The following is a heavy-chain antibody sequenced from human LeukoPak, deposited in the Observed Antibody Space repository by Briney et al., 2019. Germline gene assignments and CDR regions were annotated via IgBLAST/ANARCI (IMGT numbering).Heavy chain of an antibody. CDR2: ISTYNGHT. CDR3: ATGDPYSFDY. V-gene: IGHV1-18*01. J-gene: IGHJ4*02. D-gene: IGHD4-17*01. Sequence: GASVKVSCKAFGYTSNTYGISWVRQAPGQGLGYMGWISTYNGHTNYAQKFQGRVTMTAETSTNTGYMELRSLRSDDTAVYYCATGDPYSFDYWGQGTLVTVAS. CDR1: GYTSNTYG.